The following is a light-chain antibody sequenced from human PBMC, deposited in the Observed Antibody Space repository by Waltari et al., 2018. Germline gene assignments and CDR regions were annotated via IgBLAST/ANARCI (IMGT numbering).Light chain of an antibody. Sequence: DIQMTQSPSTLSAFVGERVTITCRASQSISSWLAWYQQKRGKAPKLLIYKASSLDNGRPSRFSSSGSGTEFTLTISSLQPDDFVTYYCQQYNTFPWTFGQGTKVEIK. CDR1: QSISSW. V-gene: IGKV1-5*03. CDR2: KAS. CDR3: QQYNTFPWT. J-gene: IGKJ1*01.